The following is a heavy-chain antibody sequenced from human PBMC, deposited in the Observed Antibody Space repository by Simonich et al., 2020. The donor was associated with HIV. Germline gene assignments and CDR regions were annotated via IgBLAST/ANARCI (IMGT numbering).Heavy chain of an antibody. J-gene: IGHJ3*02. CDR2: TDHSGST. CDR1: GGSFSTYY. D-gene: IGHD5-12*01. CDR3: ARQSGYVDAFDT. Sequence: QVQLQQWGAGLLKSSETLSLTCAIYGGSFSTYYWNWIRQPPGKGLGWIGETDHSGSTNYNPSLKSRVTISVDTSKNQFSLKLTSVTAADTDVYYCARQSGYVDAFDTWGQGTMVTVSS. V-gene: IGHV4-34*01.